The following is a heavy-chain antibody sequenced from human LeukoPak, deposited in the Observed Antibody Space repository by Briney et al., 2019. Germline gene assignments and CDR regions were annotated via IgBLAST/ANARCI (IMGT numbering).Heavy chain of an antibody. CDR1: GFTFSSYA. Sequence: PGGSLRLSCAASGFTFSSYARHWVRQAPGKGLEWVAVISYDGSNKYYADSVKGRFTISRDNSKNTLYLQMNSLRAEDTVVYYCARAPAYYDFWSGYYRPRASGESSYYYYMDVWGKGTTVTVSS. CDR2: ISYDGSNK. CDR3: ARAPAYYDFWSGYYRPRASGESSYYYYMDV. V-gene: IGHV3-30*04. D-gene: IGHD3-3*01. J-gene: IGHJ6*03.